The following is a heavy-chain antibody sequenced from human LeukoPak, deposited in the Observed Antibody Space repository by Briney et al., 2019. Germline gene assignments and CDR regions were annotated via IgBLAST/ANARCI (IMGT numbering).Heavy chain of an antibody. J-gene: IGHJ3*02. CDR3: ARDMVGATEPAFDI. CDR1: GGSISSYY. CDR2: IYTSGST. V-gene: IGHV4-4*07. D-gene: IGHD1-26*01. Sequence: SETLSLTCTASGGSISSYYWSWIRQPAGKGLEWIGRIYTSGSTNYNPSLKSRVTMSVDTSKNQFSLKLSSVTAADTAVYYCARDMVGATEPAFDIWGQGTMVTVSS.